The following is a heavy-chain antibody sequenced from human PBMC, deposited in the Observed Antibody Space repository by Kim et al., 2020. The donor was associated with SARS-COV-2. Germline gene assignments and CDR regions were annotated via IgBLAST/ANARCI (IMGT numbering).Heavy chain of an antibody. CDR2: INHSGST. V-gene: IGHV4-34*01. Sequence: SETLSLTCAVYGGSFSGYYWSWIRQPPGKGLEWIGEINHSGSTNYNPSLKSRVTISVDTSKNQFSLKLSSVTAADTAVYYCARAGRFGEVYFDYWGQGTLVTVSS. D-gene: IGHD3-10*01. CDR3: ARAGRFGEVYFDY. J-gene: IGHJ4*02. CDR1: GGSFSGYY.